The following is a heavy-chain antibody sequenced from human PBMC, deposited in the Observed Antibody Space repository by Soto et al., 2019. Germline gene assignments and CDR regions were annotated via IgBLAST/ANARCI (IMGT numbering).Heavy chain of an antibody. V-gene: IGHV4-39*01. CDR1: GASISTSNYF. J-gene: IGHJ4*02. D-gene: IGHD2-8*01. Sequence: SETLSLTCAVSGASISTSNYFWGWIRQPPGEGLEWIGTIHYNGNTYYNPSLKSRLTISVDTSKNQFSLNLSSVTATDTAIYYCARYRSTANFDYWGQGALVTVSS. CDR2: IHYNGNT. CDR3: ARYRSTANFDY.